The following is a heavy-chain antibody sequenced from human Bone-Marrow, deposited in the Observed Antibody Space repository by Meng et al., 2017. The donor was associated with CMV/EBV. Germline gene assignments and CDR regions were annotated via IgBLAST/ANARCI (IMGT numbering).Heavy chain of an antibody. J-gene: IGHJ4*02. CDR2: INPNSGGT. Sequence: KVSCKASGYTFTGYYMHWVRQAPGQGLEWMGWINPNSGGTNYAQKFQGRVTISVDTSKNQFSLKLSSVTAADTAVYYCARSQKPFDYWGQGTLVTVSS. CDR3: ARSQKPFDY. CDR1: GYTFTGYY. V-gene: IGHV1-2*02.